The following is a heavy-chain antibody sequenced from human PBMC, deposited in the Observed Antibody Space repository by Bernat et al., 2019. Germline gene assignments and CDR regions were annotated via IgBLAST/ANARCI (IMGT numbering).Heavy chain of an antibody. Sequence: QVQLVESGGGVVQPGRSLRLSCAASGFTFRSYGMYCVRQAPGKGLEWVAVIWYDGSNKYYADSLKGRFTITGDNSKSTLYLEMNSLRAEDTAVYYCAREGHYLLYYYYGMDVWGQGTTVTVSS. V-gene: IGHV3-33*01. CDR3: AREGHYLLYYYYGMDV. CDR2: IWYDGSNK. D-gene: IGHD3-16*01. CDR1: GFTFRSYG. J-gene: IGHJ6*02.